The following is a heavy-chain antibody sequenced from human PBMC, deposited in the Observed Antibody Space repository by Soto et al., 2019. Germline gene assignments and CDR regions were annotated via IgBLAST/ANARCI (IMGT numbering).Heavy chain of an antibody. J-gene: IGHJ4*02. CDR3: ARGAHYYDSSGYPGSDY. V-gene: IGHV3-33*01. D-gene: IGHD3-22*01. Sequence: VGSLRISCAASGFTFSSYRMHWVRQAPGKGLEWVAVILYDGSNKYYADSVKGRFTISRDNSKNTLYLQMNSLRAEDTAVYYCARGAHYYDSSGYPGSDYWGQGTLVTVSS. CDR2: ILYDGSNK. CDR1: GFTFSSYR.